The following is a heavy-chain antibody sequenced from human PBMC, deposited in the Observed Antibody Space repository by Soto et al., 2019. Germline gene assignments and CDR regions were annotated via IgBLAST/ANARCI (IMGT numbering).Heavy chain of an antibody. CDR1: GGTFSSYA. D-gene: IGHD6-6*01. V-gene: IGHV1-69*13. J-gene: IGHJ6*03. Sequence: SVKLSCKASGGTFSSYAISWVRQAPGQGLEWMGGIIPIFGTANYAQKFQGRVTITADESTSTAYMELSSLRSEDTAVYYCARVIQYSSSDYYYYYYMDVWGKGTTVTVSS. CDR2: IIPIFGTA. CDR3: ARVIQYSSSDYYYYYYMDV.